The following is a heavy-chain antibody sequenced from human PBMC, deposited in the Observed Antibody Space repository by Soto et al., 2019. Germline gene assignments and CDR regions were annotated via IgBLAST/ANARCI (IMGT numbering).Heavy chain of an antibody. J-gene: IGHJ4*02. CDR3: VKKNEFDFNY. CDR1: GFIFDDFA. V-gene: IGHV3-9*01. D-gene: IGHD1-1*01. Sequence: EVLLVESGGGLIQPGRSLRLSCVASGFIFDDFAMHWVRQVPGKGLEWVSGISWNSNDIAYADSVRGRFTISRDKAKNALYFQMNDLRPEDTAFYYCVKKNEFDFNYWGQGTLVTVSS. CDR2: ISWNSNDI.